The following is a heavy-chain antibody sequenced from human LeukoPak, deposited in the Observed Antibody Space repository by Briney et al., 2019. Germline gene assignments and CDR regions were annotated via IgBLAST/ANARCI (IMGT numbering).Heavy chain of an antibody. V-gene: IGHV1-69*05. CDR2: IIPIFGTA. CDR3: ARPIPAASSTYDAFDI. CDR1: GGTFSSYA. D-gene: IGHD2-2*01. J-gene: IGHJ3*02. Sequence: SVKVSCKASGGTFSSYAVSWVRQAPGQGLEWVGGIIPIFGTANYAQKFQGRVTITTDESTSTAYMELSSLRSEDTAVYYCARPIPAASSTYDAFDIWGQGTMVTVSS.